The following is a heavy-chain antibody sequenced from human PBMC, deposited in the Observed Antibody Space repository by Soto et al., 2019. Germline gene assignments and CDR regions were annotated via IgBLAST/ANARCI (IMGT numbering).Heavy chain of an antibody. Sequence: QVQLRESGPGLVKPSQTLSLTGSVSGASVAGGSYYWSWVLQPPGKGLEWIGYIPSRGRPFYNPSLTRRGTISADTSKNQLSLQLTSVTAADTAVYYCARDTYSGYDFGLWGQGTLVTVSS. D-gene: IGHD5-12*01. J-gene: IGHJ5*02. CDR2: IPSRGRP. CDR3: ARDTYSGYDFGL. CDR1: GASVAGGSYY. V-gene: IGHV4-30-4*01.